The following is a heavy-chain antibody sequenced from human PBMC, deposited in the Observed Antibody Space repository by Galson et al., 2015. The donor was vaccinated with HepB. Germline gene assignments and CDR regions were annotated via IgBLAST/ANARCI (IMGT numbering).Heavy chain of an antibody. J-gene: IGHJ4*02. D-gene: IGHD6-19*01. CDR3: AKDRYSSGWYGGY. V-gene: IGHV3-23*01. CDR2: ISGSGGST. CDR1: GFTFSSYA. Sequence: SLRLSCAASGFTFSSYAMSWVRQAPGKGLEWVSAISGSGGSTYYADSVKSRFTISRDNSKNTLYLQMNSLRAEDTAVYYCAKDRYSSGWYGGYWGQGTLVTVSS.